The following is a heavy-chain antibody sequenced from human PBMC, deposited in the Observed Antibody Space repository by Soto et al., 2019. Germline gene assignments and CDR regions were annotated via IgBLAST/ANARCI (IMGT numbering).Heavy chain of an antibody. D-gene: IGHD2-2*01. J-gene: IGHJ4*02. CDR3: ARGRSSTSPYPIGY. CDR2: IYYSGST. V-gene: IGHV4-31*03. Sequence: QVQLQESGPGLVKPSQTLSLTCTVSGGSISSGGYYWSWIRQHPGKGLEWIGYIYYSGSTYYNPSLQSRVSISVDTSKNQFSPKPSSVTAADTAVYYWARGRSSTSPYPIGYWGQGTLVTVSS. CDR1: GGSISSGGYY.